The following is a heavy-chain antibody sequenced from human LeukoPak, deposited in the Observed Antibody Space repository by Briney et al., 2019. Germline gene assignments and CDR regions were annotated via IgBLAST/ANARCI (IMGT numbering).Heavy chain of an antibody. CDR2: IHSGGDT. CDR1: GINVRTNF. CDR3: ARRDYGKGVYDH. Sequence: GGSLRLSCVTSGINVRTNFMSWVRQAPGKGLEWVSVIHSGGDTYYADSVKGRFTISRDNSENTVYLQMSSLRAEDTAVYYCARRDYGKGVYDHWGQGTLVTVSS. V-gene: IGHV3-66*01. J-gene: IGHJ4*02. D-gene: IGHD4/OR15-4a*01.